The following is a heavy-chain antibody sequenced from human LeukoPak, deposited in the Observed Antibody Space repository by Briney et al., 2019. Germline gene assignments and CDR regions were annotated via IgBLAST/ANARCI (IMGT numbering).Heavy chain of an antibody. Sequence: LETLSLTCAVFGYSITSGFSWGWVRRPPGKGLEWIGTISHSGSTDYKSTLESRLTISMDTSKNQFSLRLTSVTAADTAVYYCAREGAVPGIDPWGQGTLVTVSS. V-gene: IGHV4-38-2*02. CDR1: GYSITSGFS. CDR2: ISHSGST. J-gene: IGHJ5*02. D-gene: IGHD3-16*01. CDR3: AREGAVPGIDP.